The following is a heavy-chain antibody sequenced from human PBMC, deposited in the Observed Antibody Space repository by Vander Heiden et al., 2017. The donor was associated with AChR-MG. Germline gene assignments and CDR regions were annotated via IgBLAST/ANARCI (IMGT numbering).Heavy chain of an antibody. J-gene: IGHJ4*02. V-gene: IGHV4-39*07. CDR3: ARSSASWAWYFDS. CDR1: GAYINNSRYF. Sequence: QLQLQESGPGLVAPSETLSLTCTVSGAYINNSRYFWAWIRQPPGKGLEWIGSTYYNPSLKSRVTIFVDKSKSQISLKLSSVTAADTAVYYCARSSASWAWYFDSWGQGTPVTVSS. D-gene: IGHD7-27*01. CDR2: GST.